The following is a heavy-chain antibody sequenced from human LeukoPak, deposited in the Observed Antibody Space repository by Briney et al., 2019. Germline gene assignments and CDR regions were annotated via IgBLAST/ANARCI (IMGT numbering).Heavy chain of an antibody. CDR1: GGSFSGYY. CDR3: ARIRDYDR. V-gene: IGHV4-34*01. J-gene: IGHJ5*02. CDR2: INHSGSN. D-gene: IGHD3-16*01. Sequence: KPSETLSLTCAVYGGSFSGYYWSWVRQPPGKGLEWIGEINHSGSNNYNPSLESRVTISVDKSKNQFSLKLRSVTAADTAMYYCARIRDYDRWGQGTLVTVSS.